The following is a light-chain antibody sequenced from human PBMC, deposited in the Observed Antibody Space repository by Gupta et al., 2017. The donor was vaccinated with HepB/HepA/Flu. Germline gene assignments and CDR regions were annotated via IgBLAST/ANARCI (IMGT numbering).Light chain of an antibody. V-gene: IGKV3-11*01. J-gene: IGKJ2*01. Sequence: EIVLTQSPATLSLSPGERATLSCRASQSVSSYLAWYQQKPGQAPRLLIYDASNRATGIPARFSGSGSGTXFTLTIXSLESEDFAVYYCQQRSNWPSTFGXGTKLEIK. CDR2: DAS. CDR3: QQRSNWPST. CDR1: QSVSSY.